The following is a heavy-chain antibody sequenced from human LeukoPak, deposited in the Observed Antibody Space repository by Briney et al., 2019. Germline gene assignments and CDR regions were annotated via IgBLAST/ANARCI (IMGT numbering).Heavy chain of an antibody. D-gene: IGHD2-2*01. V-gene: IGHV3-11*06. CDR2: ISSSSYT. CDR3: ARDLGTGSTNYFDY. Sequence: NPGGSLRLSCAASGFTFSDYYMSWIRQAPGKGLEWVSYISSSSYTNYADSVKGRFTISRDNAKNSLYLQMNSLRAEDTAVYYCARDLGTGSTNYFDYWGQGTLVTVSS. J-gene: IGHJ4*02. CDR1: GFTFSDYY.